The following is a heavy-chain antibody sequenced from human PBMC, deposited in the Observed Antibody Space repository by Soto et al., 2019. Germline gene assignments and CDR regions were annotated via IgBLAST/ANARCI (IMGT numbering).Heavy chain of an antibody. D-gene: IGHD3-10*01. CDR3: ARRIFGTYYFDM. CDR2: ISGSGGIK. J-gene: IGHJ3*02. V-gene: IGHV3-23*01. Sequence: GGSLRLSCAASGFTFSVSSMSWVRQAPGKGLEWLSVISGSGGIKVYVDSVKGRFTVSRDNSKNTLFLQMDSLRAEDTAVYYCARRIFGTYYFDMWGQGTMVTVSS. CDR1: GFTFSVSS.